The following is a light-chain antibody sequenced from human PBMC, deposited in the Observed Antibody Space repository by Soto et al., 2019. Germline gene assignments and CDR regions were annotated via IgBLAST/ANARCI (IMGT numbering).Light chain of an antibody. CDR3: QTWGTGIRV. V-gene: IGLV4-69*01. CDR1: SGHGSYA. Sequence: QLVLTRWPSASASLGASVKLTCTLSSGHGSYAIAWHQQQPEKSPQYLIKLNSDGSHSKGDGIPDRFSGSSSGAERYLTISSLQSEDEADYYCQTWGTGIRVFGGGTKLTVL. J-gene: IGLJ2*01. CDR2: LNSDGSH.